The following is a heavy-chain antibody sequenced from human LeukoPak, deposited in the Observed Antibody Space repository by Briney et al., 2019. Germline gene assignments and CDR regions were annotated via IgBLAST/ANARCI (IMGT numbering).Heavy chain of an antibody. CDR2: FDPEDGET. CDR3: ATRRYRFGELLSDY. Sequence: GASVTVSCTVSGYTLTELSMHWVRQAPGKGLEWMGGFDPEDGETIYAQKFQGRVTMTEDTSTDTAYMELSSLRSEDTAVYYCATRRYRFGELLSDYWGQGTLVTVSS. CDR1: GYTLTELS. D-gene: IGHD3-10*01. J-gene: IGHJ4*02. V-gene: IGHV1-24*01.